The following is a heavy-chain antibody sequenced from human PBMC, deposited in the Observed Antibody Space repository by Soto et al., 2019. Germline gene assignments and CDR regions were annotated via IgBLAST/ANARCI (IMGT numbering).Heavy chain of an antibody. CDR3: AREWKQDYYYYGMDV. D-gene: IGHD1-1*01. CDR1: GYSISSGYY. J-gene: IGHJ6*02. V-gene: IGHV4-38-2*02. Sequence: PSETLSLTCAVSGYSISSGYYWGFIRQPPGKGLEWIGSIYHSGSAYSNPSLKSRVAISVDTSKNQISLNLTSVTAADTAVYYCAREWKQDYYYYGMDVWGQGTTVTVSS. CDR2: IYHSGSA.